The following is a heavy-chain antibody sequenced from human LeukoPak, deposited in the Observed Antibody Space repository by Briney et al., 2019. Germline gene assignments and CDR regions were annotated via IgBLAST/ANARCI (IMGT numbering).Heavy chain of an antibody. CDR2: INSNGVYT. J-gene: IGHJ4*02. D-gene: IGHD5-18*01. CDR3: ARRGYSHGPSDY. V-gene: IGHV3-21*01. Sequence: GGSLRLSCLTSGSTFSSYNMNWVRQAPGKGLEWVSSINSNGVYTYYADSVQGRFTISRDNAKNSLFLQLNSLRAGDSAVYFCARRGYSHGPSDYWGQGTLVTVSS. CDR1: GSTFSSYN.